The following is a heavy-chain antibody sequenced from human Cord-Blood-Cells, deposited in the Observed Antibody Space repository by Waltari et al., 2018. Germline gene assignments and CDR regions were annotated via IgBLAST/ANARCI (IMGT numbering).Heavy chain of an antibody. V-gene: IGHV4-34*01. D-gene: IGHD5-12*01. Sequence: QVQLQQWGAGLLKPSETLSLTCAVYGGSFSGYYWSWIRQPPGKGLEWIGEINHSGSTNYNPSRKSRVTISVDTSKNQFSLKLSSVTAADTAVYYCARGLRGDRDIVATIDYWGQGTLVTVSS. CDR1: GGSFSGYY. CDR2: INHSGST. CDR3: ARGLRGDRDIVATIDY. J-gene: IGHJ4*02.